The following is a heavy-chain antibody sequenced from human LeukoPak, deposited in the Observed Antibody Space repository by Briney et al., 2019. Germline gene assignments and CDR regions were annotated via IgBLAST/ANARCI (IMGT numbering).Heavy chain of an antibody. D-gene: IGHD3-9*01. V-gene: IGHV1-18*01. J-gene: IGHJ6*03. Sequence: ASVKVSCKASGYTFTSYGISWVRQAPGQGLEWMGWISAYNGNTNYAQKVQGRVTMTTDTSTSTAYMELRSLRSDDTAVYYCARYFDWAYYYCMDVWGKGTTVTVS. CDR2: ISAYNGNT. CDR1: GYTFTSYG. CDR3: ARYFDWAYYYCMDV.